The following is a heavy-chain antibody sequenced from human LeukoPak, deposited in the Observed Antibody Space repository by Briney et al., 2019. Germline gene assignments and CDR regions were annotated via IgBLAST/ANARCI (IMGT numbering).Heavy chain of an antibody. D-gene: IGHD3-22*01. CDR2: IIPIFGTA. Sequence: ASVKVSCKASGGTFSSYAISWVRQAPGQGLEWMGGIIPIFGTANYAQKFQGRVTITTDESTSTAYMELSSLRSEDTAVYYCARGQAMIVAGHYYMDVWGKGTTVTVSS. CDR3: ARGQAMIVAGHYYMDV. V-gene: IGHV1-69*05. CDR1: GGTFSSYA. J-gene: IGHJ6*03.